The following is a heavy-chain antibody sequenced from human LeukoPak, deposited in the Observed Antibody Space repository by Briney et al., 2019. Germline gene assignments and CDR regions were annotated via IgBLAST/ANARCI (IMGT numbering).Heavy chain of an antibody. V-gene: IGHV4-59*01. CDR3: ARVGYYYDSSGYYYFDY. CDR1: GGSISSYY. D-gene: IGHD3-22*01. CDR2: IYYSGST. Sequence: SETLSLTCTVSGGSISSYYRSWIRQPPGKGLEWIGYIYYSGSTNYNPSLKSRVTISVDTSKNQFSLKLSSVTATDTAVYYCARVGYYYDSSGYYYFDYWGQGTLVTVSS. J-gene: IGHJ4*02.